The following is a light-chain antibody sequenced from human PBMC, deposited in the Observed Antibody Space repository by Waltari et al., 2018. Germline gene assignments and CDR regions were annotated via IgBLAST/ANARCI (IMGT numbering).Light chain of an antibody. CDR1: QRIGTY. J-gene: IGKJ2*01. V-gene: IGKV1-39*01. CDR3: QQTYTTSTT. CDR2: GAS. Sequence: DIQMTQSPSSLSASVGDRVTITCRTSQRIGTYLNWYHQKPGKAPKLLIYGASNLYNGVPARFSGSGFETQFTLTISSLQPDDFATYYCQQTYTTSTTFSQGTKLEIK.